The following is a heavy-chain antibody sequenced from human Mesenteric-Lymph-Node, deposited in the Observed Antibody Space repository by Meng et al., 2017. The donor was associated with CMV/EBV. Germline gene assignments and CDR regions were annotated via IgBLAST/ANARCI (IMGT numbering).Heavy chain of an antibody. CDR1: GFTCSSYA. V-gene: IGHV3-23*01. CDR2: ISGSGGST. CDR3: AKDLPSWGFDY. J-gene: IGHJ4*02. Sequence: LSSAASGFTCSSYAMSWARQAPGKGLEWVSAISGSGGSTYYADSVKGRFTISRDNSKNTLYLQMNSLRAEDTAVYYCAKDLPSWGFDYWGQGTLVTVSS. D-gene: IGHD3-16*01.